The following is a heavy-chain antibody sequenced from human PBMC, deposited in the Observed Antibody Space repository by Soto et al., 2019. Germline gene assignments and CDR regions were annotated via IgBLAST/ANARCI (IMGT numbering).Heavy chain of an antibody. CDR3: ARESVSLYYYYGMDV. V-gene: IGHV3-30-3*01. J-gene: IGHJ6*02. CDR2: ISYDGSNK. CDR1: GLTFSSYA. Sequence: QVKLVESGGGVVQPGRSLRLSCAASGLTFSSYAMHWVRQAPGKGLEWVAVISYDGSNKYYADSVKGRFTISRDNSKNTLYLQMNSLRAEDTAVYYCARESVSLYYYYGMDVWGQGTTVTVSS. D-gene: IGHD4-17*01.